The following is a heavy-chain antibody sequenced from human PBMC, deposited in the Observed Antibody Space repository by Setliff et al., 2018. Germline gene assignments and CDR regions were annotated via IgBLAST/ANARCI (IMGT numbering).Heavy chain of an antibody. Sequence: SETLSLTCTVSGGSVRGYYWSWIRQPPGKGLEWIGYMYYSGDTNYNPSLKSRVTISVDTAQNQFSLRLTSVTAADTAVYYCARTGTYRYFDYWGQGALVTVS. V-gene: IGHV4-59*08. J-gene: IGHJ4*02. D-gene: IGHD1-1*01. CDR3: ARTGTYRYFDY. CDR2: MYYSGDT. CDR1: GGSVRGYY.